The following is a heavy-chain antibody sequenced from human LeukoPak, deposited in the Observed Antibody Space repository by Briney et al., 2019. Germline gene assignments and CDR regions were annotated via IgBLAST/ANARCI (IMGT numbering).Heavy chain of an antibody. CDR2: INHSGST. CDR3: ATTYYDFWSGYYKETGYFQH. Sequence: SETLSLTCAVYGGSFSGYYWSWIRQPPGKGLEWIGEINHSGSTNYNPSLKSRVTISVDTSKNQFSLKLSSVTAADTAVYYCATTYYDFWSGYYKETGYFQHWGQGTLVTVSS. V-gene: IGHV4-34*01. J-gene: IGHJ1*01. CDR1: GGSFSGYY. D-gene: IGHD3-3*01.